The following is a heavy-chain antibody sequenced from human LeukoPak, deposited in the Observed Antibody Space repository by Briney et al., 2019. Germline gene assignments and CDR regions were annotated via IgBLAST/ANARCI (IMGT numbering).Heavy chain of an antibody. Sequence: SVKVSCKASGFTFTSSAMQWVRQARGQRLEWIGWIVVGSGNTNYAQKFQKRVTITRDMSTSTAYMELSSLRSEDTAVYYCAADTSSGSYASGYWGQGTLVTVSS. V-gene: IGHV1-58*02. D-gene: IGHD1-26*01. CDR1: GFTFTSSA. J-gene: IGHJ4*02. CDR3: AADTSSGSYASGY. CDR2: IVVGSGNT.